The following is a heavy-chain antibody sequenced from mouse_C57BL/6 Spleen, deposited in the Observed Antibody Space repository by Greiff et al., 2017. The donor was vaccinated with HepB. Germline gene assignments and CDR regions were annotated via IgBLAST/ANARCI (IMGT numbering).Heavy chain of an antibody. J-gene: IGHJ3*01. CDR1: GYTFTSYW. CDR2: IDPSDSET. V-gene: IGHV1-52*01. Sequence: QVQLQQSGAELVRPGSSVKLSCKASGYTFTSYWMHWVKQRPIQGLEWIGNIDPSDSETHYNQKFKDKATLTVDKSSSTAYMQLSSLTSEDSAVYYCARDGSSYRFAYWGQGTLVTVSA. CDR3: ARDGSSYRFAY. D-gene: IGHD1-1*01.